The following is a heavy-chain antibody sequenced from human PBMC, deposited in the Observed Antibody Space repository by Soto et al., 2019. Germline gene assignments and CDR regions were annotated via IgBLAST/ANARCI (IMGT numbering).Heavy chain of an antibody. D-gene: IGHD3-22*01. CDR1: GGTFSSYA. J-gene: IGHJ3*02. Sequence: GASVKVSCKAAGGTFSSYAISWVRQAPGQGLEWMGGIIPIFGTANYAQKFQGRVTITADESTSTAYMELSSLRSEDTAVYYCAREGIVVLALHISGQGTMVTVS. V-gene: IGHV1-69*13. CDR2: IIPIFGTA. CDR3: AREGIVVLALHI.